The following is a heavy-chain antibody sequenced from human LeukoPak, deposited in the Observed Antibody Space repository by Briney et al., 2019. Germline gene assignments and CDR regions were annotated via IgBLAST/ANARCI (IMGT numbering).Heavy chain of an antibody. D-gene: IGHD2-15*01. CDR3: AREWLSSGDSHYSH. CDR1: GYTFTSYG. J-gene: IGHJ4*02. Sequence: GASVKVSCKASGYTFTSYGISWVRQAPGQGLEWMGWISAYNGNTNYAQKLQGRVTMTTDTSTSTAYMELSSLRSDDTAVYYCAREWLSSGDSHYSHWGQGTLVTVSS. CDR2: ISAYNGNT. V-gene: IGHV1-18*01.